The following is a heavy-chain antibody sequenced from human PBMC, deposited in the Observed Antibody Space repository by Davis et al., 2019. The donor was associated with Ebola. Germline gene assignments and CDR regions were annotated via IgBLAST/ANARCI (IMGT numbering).Heavy chain of an antibody. CDR2: ISATGVDK. Sequence: PGGSLRLSCAASGFTFSNYAMSWVRQAPGGGLEWVAGISATGVDKKYADSVRGRFSISRDDSKNTMYLQMDSLRAEDTAVYYCFIRAEIVGTKVDYWGQGTLVTVSS. D-gene: IGHD1-26*01. CDR1: GFTFSNYA. V-gene: IGHV3-23*01. J-gene: IGHJ4*02. CDR3: FIRAEIVGTKVDY.